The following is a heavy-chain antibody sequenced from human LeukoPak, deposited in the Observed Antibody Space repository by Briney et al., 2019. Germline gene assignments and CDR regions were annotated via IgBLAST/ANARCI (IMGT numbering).Heavy chain of an antibody. Sequence: PGESLKISVKISGYSFTSYWIGWLRRMPGKGLEWMGIIYPGDSDTRYSPSFQGQITTSADKSISTAYLQWSSLKASDTAMYSCARAFDSGSLHDAFDIWGQGTMVTVSS. J-gene: IGHJ3*02. CDR3: ARAFDSGSLHDAFDI. CDR2: IYPGDSDT. D-gene: IGHD1-26*01. CDR1: GYSFTSYW. V-gene: IGHV5-51*01.